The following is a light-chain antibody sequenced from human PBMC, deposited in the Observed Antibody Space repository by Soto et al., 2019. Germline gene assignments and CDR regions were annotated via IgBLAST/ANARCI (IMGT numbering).Light chain of an antibody. V-gene: IGLV1-47*01. J-gene: IGLJ1*01. CDR3: GSWDSSLSAYV. CDR2: RNN. Sequence: QSVLTQPPSVSGAPGQRVTISCSVSNSNIGSNYVYWYQQLPGTAPKLLIYRNNQRPSGVPDRFSGSKSGTSASLAISGLQSEDEADYYCGSWDSSLSAYVFGTGTKVTVL. CDR1: NSNIGSNY.